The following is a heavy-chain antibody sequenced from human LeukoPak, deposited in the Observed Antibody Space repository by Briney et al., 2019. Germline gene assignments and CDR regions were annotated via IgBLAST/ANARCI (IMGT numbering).Heavy chain of an antibody. D-gene: IGHD6-19*01. J-gene: IGHJ4*02. CDR1: GFTFSRYA. Sequence: PGGSLRLSCAASGFTFSRYAVSWVRQAPGKGLEWVATISDDGGSTYYADSVKGRVTISRDNSKNTLYLQMNSLRAEDTAVYYCAKGTAVADIYFDYWGQGTLVTVSS. V-gene: IGHV3-23*01. CDR3: AKGTAVADIYFDY. CDR2: ISDDGGST.